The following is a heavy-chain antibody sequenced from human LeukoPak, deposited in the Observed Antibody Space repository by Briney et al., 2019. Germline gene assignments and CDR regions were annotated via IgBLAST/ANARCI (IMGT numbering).Heavy chain of an antibody. J-gene: IGHJ4*02. Sequence: SETLSLTCTVSGGSISSYYWSWIRQPPGKGLEWIGYIYYGGSTNYNPSLKSRVTTSVDTSKNQFSLELSSVTAADTAVYYCARAHPHFDYWGQGTLVTVS. CDR3: ARAHPHFDY. V-gene: IGHV4-59*01. CDR1: GGSISSYY. CDR2: IYYGGST.